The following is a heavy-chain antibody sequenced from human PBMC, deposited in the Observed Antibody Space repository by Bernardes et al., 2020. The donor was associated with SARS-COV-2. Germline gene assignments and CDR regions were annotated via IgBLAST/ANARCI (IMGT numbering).Heavy chain of an antibody. CDR3: AREAGYSEQDYYYYYGMDV. V-gene: IGHV3-33*01. CDR1: GFTFIIYG. CDR2: IWYDGSNK. D-gene: IGHD6-13*01. Sequence: GGSLRLSCAASGFTFIIYGIHWVRPAPGKWLEWVAFIWYDGSNKYYADSVKGRFTISRDNSKNTLYLQMNSLRAEDTAVYYCAREAGYSEQDYYYYYGMDVWGQGTTVTVAS. J-gene: IGHJ6*02.